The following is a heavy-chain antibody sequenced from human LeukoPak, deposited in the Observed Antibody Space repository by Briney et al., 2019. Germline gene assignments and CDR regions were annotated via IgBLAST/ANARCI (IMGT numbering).Heavy chain of an antibody. J-gene: IGHJ4*02. CDR2: IYYSGAT. D-gene: IGHD3-22*01. CDR1: GDSISNYY. Sequence: SETLSLTCTVSGDSISNYYWSWIRQPPGKGLEWIGYIYYSGATNYTPSLKSRVTISVDTSKTQFSLKLSSVTAADTAVYYCARYAYDSSGYYSFDYWGQGTLVTVSS. V-gene: IGHV4-59*01. CDR3: ARYAYDSSGYYSFDY.